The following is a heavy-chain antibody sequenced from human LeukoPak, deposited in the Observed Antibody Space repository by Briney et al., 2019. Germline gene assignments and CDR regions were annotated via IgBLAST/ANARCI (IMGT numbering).Heavy chain of an antibody. J-gene: IGHJ6*03. Sequence: QSGGSLRLSCAASGFTFSSYWMHWVRQAPGKGLVWVSRINSDGSTTTYADSVKGRFTISRDNAKNTLYLQMNSLRAEDTAVYYCARAMVRGVIITNYYYMDVWGKGTTVTVSS. D-gene: IGHD3-10*01. CDR1: GFTFSSYW. CDR2: INSDGSTT. CDR3: ARAMVRGVIITNYYYMDV. V-gene: IGHV3-74*01.